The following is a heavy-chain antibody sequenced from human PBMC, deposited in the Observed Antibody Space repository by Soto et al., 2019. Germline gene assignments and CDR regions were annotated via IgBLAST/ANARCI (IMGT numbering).Heavy chain of an antibody. CDR1: EFTVSSNY. CDR2: IYSGGST. D-gene: IGHD3-10*01. V-gene: IGHV3-66*01. CDR3: VRDRADITMVRGVIKYYYYGMDV. J-gene: IGHJ6*02. Sequence: PGGSLRLSCAASEFTVSSNYMSWVRQAPGKGLEWVSVIYSGGSTYYADSVKGRFTISRDNSKNTLYLQMNSLRAEDTAVYYCVRDRADITMVRGVIKYYYYGMDVWGQGTTVTVSS.